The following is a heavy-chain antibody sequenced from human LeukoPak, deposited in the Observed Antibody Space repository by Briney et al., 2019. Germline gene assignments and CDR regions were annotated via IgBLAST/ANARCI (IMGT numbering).Heavy chain of an antibody. D-gene: IGHD3-10*01. Sequence: GGSLRLSYAASGFTFSSYGMSWVRQAPGKGLEWVSAISGSGGSTYYADSVKGRFTISRDNSKNTLYLQMNSLRAEDTAVYYCANYGSGSYFDYWGQGTLVTVSS. V-gene: IGHV3-23*01. CDR1: GFTFSSYG. CDR2: ISGSGGST. CDR3: ANYGSGSYFDY. J-gene: IGHJ4*02.